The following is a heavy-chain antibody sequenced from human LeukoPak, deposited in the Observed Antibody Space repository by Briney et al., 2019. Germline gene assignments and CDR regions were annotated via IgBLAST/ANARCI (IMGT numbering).Heavy chain of an antibody. CDR1: GYTLTELS. D-gene: IGHD6-19*01. CDR2: FDPEDGET. CDR3: ATLGPGVAGFDAFDI. V-gene: IGHV1-24*01. J-gene: IGHJ3*02. Sequence: ASVKVSCKVSGYTLTELSMHWVRQAPGKGLEWMGGFDPEDGETIYAQKFQGRVTMTEDTSTDTAYMELSSLRSEDTAVYYCATLGPGVAGFDAFDIWGQGTMVTVSS.